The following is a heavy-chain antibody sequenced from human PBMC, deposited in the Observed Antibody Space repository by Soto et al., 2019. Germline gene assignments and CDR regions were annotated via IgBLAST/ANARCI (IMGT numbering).Heavy chain of an antibody. CDR1: GFTFSSYW. J-gene: IGHJ6*02. V-gene: IGHV3-74*01. Sequence: EVQLVESGGGLVQPGGSLRLSCAASGFTFSSYWMHWVRQAPGKGLVWVSRINSDGSSTSYADSVKGRFTISRDNAKNTLYLQMNSLRAEDTAVYYCARDPDPLDIVVVPAAPKYYYYGMDVWGQGTTVTVSS. D-gene: IGHD2-2*03. CDR3: ARDPDPLDIVVVPAAPKYYYYGMDV. CDR2: INSDGSST.